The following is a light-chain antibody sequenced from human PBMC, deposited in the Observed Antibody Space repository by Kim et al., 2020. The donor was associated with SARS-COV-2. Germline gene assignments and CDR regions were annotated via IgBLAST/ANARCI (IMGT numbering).Light chain of an antibody. J-gene: IGKJ2*01. CDR1: QSISNY. Sequence: ASKGDRVTITCRASQSISNYLNWYQQEPGKAPKLLIYAASSLQSGVSSRFSGSGSGTDFTLTIVIFQPAATAEIYTRTYT. CDR3: RTYT. CDR2: AAS. V-gene: IGKV1-39*01.